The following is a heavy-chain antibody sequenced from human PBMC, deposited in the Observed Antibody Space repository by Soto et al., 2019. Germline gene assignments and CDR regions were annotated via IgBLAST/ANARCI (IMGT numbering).Heavy chain of an antibody. J-gene: IGHJ5*02. CDR1: GGSISSGDYY. CDR2: IYYSGST. D-gene: IGHD6-6*01. CDR3: ATARPDGARLDP. V-gene: IGHV4-30-4*01. Sequence: QVQLQESGPGLVKPSQTLSLTCTVSGGSISSGDYYWSWIRQPPGKGLEWIGYIYYSGSTYYNPSLKSRVTISVATSKNPFSLKLRSVTAADTAVYYCATARPDGARLDPWGQGTLVTASS.